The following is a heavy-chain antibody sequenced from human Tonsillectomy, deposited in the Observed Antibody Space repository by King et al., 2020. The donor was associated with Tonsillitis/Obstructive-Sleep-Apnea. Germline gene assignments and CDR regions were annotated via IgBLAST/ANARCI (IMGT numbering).Heavy chain of an antibody. J-gene: IGHJ4*02. CDR3: ARHDYSNPDVDY. CDR1: GYSFTSYW. D-gene: IGHD4-11*01. Sequence: VQLVESGAEVKKPGESLRISCKGSGYSFTSYWISWVRQMPGKGLEWMGRIDPSDSYTNYSPSFQGHVSISADKSISTAYLQWSSLKASDTAMYYCARHDYSNPDVDYWGQGTLVTVSS. V-gene: IGHV5-10-1*01. CDR2: IDPSDSYT.